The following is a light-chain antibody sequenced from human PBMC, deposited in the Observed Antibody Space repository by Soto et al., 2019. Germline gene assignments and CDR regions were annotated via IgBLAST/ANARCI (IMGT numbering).Light chain of an antibody. J-gene: IGLJ2*01. CDR1: SSNIGAGYD. CDR3: QSYDSRLSVV. CDR2: DNI. Sequence: QSVLTQTPSVSGAPGQRVTISCTGSSSNIGAGYDVHWYQQLPGTAPKLLIYDNINRPSGVPDRFSGSKSGTSASLAITGLQAEDEADYYCQSYDSRLSVVFGGGTQLTVL. V-gene: IGLV1-40*01.